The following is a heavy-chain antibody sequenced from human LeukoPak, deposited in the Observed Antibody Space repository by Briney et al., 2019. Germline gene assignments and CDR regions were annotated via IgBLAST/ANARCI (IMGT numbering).Heavy chain of an antibody. Sequence: GGSLRLSCAASGFTFSSYSMNWVRQAPGKGLEWVSYISSSSSYIYYADSVKGRFTISRDNAKNSLSLQMSSLRVEDTAVYYCTRGTSSGYYSDYWGQGTLVTVSS. D-gene: IGHD3-3*01. V-gene: IGHV3-21*01. J-gene: IGHJ4*02. CDR2: ISSSSSYI. CDR3: TRGTSSGYYSDY. CDR1: GFTFSSYS.